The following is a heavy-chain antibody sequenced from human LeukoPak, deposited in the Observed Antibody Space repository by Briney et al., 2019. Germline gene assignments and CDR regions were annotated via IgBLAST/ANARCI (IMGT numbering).Heavy chain of an antibody. V-gene: IGHV4-30-4*01. CDR1: GGSISSGDYY. J-gene: IGHJ5*02. Sequence: PSETLSLTCTVSGGSISSGDYYWSWIRQPPGKGLEWIGYIYYSGSTYYNPSLKSRVTISVDTSKNQFSLKLSSVTAADTAVYYCARVRRLGSSSWYSWFDPWGQGTLVTVSS. D-gene: IGHD6-13*01. CDR2: IYYSGST. CDR3: ARVRRLGSSSWYSWFDP.